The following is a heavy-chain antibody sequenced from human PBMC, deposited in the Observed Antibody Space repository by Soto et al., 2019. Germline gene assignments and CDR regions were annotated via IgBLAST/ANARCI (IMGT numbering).Heavy chain of an antibody. CDR1: GYAYTSYP. V-gene: IGHV1-18*01. CDR2: ISAYDGNT. J-gene: IGHJ5*02. D-gene: IGHD1-1*01. Sequence: QVQLVQSGAEVKKPGASVKVSCKASGYAYTSYPISWVRHAPGQGLEWMGWISAYDGNTNYAQKLQGRVTMTTDTATSTSYMNLRSLRSDDTAVYYCARHNSQWANWFDPWGQGTLVTVSS. CDR3: ARHNSQWANWFDP.